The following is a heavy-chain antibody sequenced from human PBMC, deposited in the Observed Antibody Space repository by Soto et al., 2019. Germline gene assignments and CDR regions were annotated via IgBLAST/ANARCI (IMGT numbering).Heavy chain of an antibody. J-gene: IGHJ6*02. D-gene: IGHD2-2*01. V-gene: IGHV5-51*01. CDR1: GYSFTSYW. CDR2: IYPGHSDT. CDR3: ANLHSPSRTSCYRYYYYGMDV. Sequence: GASQKISCEGCGYSFTSYWMGWVRERPGKGLEWMGIIYPGHSDTRHSPSFQGQVPISADKSISTAYLQWSSLKASDTPMYYCANLHSPSRTSCYRYYYYGMDVWGQGTTVTAP.